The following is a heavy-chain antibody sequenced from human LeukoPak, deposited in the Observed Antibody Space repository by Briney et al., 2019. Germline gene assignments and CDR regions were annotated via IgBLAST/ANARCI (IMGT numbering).Heavy chain of an antibody. D-gene: IGHD3-16*01. CDR2: INHSGRA. J-gene: IGHJ4*02. CDR1: GGSFSSYS. Sequence: SGTLSLTCTVSGGSFSSYSWSWIRQPSGKGLEWIGEINHSGRANYSPSLQSRVTISIDTSKNQFSLILNSVTAADTSVYFCARFDPGLGWAFDYWGQGTLVTVSS. V-gene: IGHV4-34*01. CDR3: ARFDPGLGWAFDY.